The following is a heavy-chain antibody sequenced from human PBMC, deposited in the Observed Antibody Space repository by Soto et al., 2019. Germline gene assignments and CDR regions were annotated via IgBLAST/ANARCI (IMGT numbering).Heavy chain of an antibody. CDR3: ARGADIVVVPAASDYYYYYGMDV. V-gene: IGHV1-18*04. CDR1: GYTFTSYG. J-gene: IGHJ6*02. CDR2: ISAYNGNT. D-gene: IGHD2-2*01. Sequence: ASVKVSCKASGYTFTSYGISWVRQAPGQGLEWTGWISAYNGNTNYAQKLQGRVTMTTDTSTSTAYMELRSLRSDDTAVYYCARGADIVVVPAASDYYYYYGMDVWGQGTTVTVSS.